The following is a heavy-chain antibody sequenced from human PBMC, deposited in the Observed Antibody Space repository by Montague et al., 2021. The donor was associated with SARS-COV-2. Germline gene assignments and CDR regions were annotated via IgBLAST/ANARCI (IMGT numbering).Heavy chain of an antibody. CDR1: GGSFSGYY. CDR3: ARGVRQLGVRYYYYYIDV. Sequence: SETLSLTCAVYGGSFSGYYWSWIRQPPGKGLEWNGEINHSGSTNYNPSLKSRVTISMDTSKNQFSLKLSSVTAADTAVYYCARGVRQLGVRYYYYYIDVWDKGTTVTVSS. CDR2: INHSGST. V-gene: IGHV4-34*01. D-gene: IGHD6-6*01. J-gene: IGHJ6*03.